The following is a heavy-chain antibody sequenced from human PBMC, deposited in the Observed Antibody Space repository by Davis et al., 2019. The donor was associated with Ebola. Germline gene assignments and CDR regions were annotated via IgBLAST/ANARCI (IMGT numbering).Heavy chain of an antibody. V-gene: IGHV1-46*01. CDR2: INPSGGST. Sequence: ASVKISCKASGYSFTSYYMHWVRQAPGQGLEWMGIINPSGGSTSYAQKFQGRVTMTRDTSTSTAYMELRSLRSDDTAVYYCAREGQWELLTPYGMDVWGQGTTVTVSS. CDR1: GYSFTSYY. J-gene: IGHJ6*02. CDR3: AREGQWELLTPYGMDV. D-gene: IGHD1-26*01.